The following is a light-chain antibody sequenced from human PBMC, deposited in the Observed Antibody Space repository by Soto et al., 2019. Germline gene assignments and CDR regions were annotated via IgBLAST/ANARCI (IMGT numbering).Light chain of an antibody. J-gene: IGKJ1*01. CDR2: GAS. CDR3: QLYNNWPRT. Sequence: EIVMTQSPATLSVSPGERATLSCRASQSVSSNLAWYQQKPGQAPRLLIYGASTRATGIPARFSGSGSGTEFTLTISSLQSEDIAVYYCQLYNNWPRTFGQGT. CDR1: QSVSSN. V-gene: IGKV3-15*01.